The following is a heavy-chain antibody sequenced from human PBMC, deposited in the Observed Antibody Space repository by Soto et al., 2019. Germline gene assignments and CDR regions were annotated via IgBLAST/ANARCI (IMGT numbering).Heavy chain of an antibody. J-gene: IGHJ4*02. CDR1: EFTFSTYD. D-gene: IGHD2-2*01. V-gene: IGHV3-23*01. CDR3: AKDLVHCSGTRCARYFDY. Sequence: PGGSLRLSCAASEFTFSTYDMSWVRQAPGKGLEWVSDISGSGDNTYYADSVKGRFTISRDNSKNTLYLRMNSLRAEDTAIYYCAKDLVHCSGTRCARYFDYWGQGTLVTVSS. CDR2: ISGSGDNT.